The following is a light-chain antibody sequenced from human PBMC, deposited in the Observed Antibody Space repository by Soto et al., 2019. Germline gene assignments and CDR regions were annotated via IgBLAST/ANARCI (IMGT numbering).Light chain of an antibody. Sequence: NVLTQSPGTLSLSPGERATLSCRASQTVSGSYVAWYQQKPGQTPRLLIYGASSRATGIPDRFSGSGSGTDFTLTISRLEPEDFAVYHCQQYGDSPLPFGGGTKV. J-gene: IGKJ4*01. CDR2: GAS. CDR1: QTVSGSY. CDR3: QQYGDSPLP. V-gene: IGKV3-20*01.